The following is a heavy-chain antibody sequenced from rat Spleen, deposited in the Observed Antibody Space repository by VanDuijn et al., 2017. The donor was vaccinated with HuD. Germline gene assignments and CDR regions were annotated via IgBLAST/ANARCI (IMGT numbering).Heavy chain of an antibody. D-gene: IGHD1-11*01. CDR2: ITNAAGKV. CDR3: ARHGPNYGGYGPFDY. Sequence: EVQLVESGGGLVQPGRSLKLSCVTSGFTFNYYWMTWIRQAPGKGLEWVASITNAAGKVHYPDSVKGRFTISRDNAKSTLYLQMDSLRSEDTATYYCARHGPNYGGYGPFDYWGQGVMVTVSS. J-gene: IGHJ2*01. V-gene: IGHV5-31*01. CDR1: GFTFNYYW.